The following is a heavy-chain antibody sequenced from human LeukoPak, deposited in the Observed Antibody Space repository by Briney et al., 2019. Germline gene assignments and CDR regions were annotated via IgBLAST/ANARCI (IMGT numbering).Heavy chain of an antibody. J-gene: IGHJ4*02. D-gene: IGHD7-27*01. CDR1: GFTFSDYS. Sequence: GGSLRLSCAVSGFTFSDYSMNWVRQPPGKGLEWVSRITGSGAGTHYGDSVKGRFTISRDNSKNTVFLQMNSLTAEDTAIYYCARDFWGQFYFDSWGQGTLVTVPS. V-gene: IGHV3-23*01. CDR3: ARDFWGQFYFDS. CDR2: ITGSGAGT.